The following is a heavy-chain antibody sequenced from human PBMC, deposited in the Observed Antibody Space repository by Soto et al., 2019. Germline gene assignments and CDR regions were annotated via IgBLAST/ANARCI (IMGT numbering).Heavy chain of an antibody. CDR1: GGSVSSGSYY. CDR2: IYYSGST. Sequence: PSETLSLTCTVSGGSVSSGSYYWSWIRQPPGKGLEWIGYIYYSGSTNYNPSLKSRVTISVDTSKNQFSLKLSSVTAADTAVYYCARDIIPGNCIPLRYWGQRTLVTLCS. CDR3: ARDIIPGNCIPLRY. V-gene: IGHV4-61*01. D-gene: IGHD1-20*01. J-gene: IGHJ4*02.